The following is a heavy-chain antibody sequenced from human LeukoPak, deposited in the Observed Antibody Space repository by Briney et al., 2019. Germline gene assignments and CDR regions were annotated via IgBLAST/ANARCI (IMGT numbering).Heavy chain of an antibody. CDR2: LSSSRSYI. CDR3: ARDSVLGYSSGWYRLEHFDY. V-gene: IGHV3-21*01. Sequence: GGSLRLSCAASGFTLRSNWMHWVRQAPGKGLEWVSSLSSSRSYIYYADSVKGRFTISRDNAKNSLYLEMNSLRAGDTAVYYCARDSVLGYSSGWYRLEHFDYWGQGTLVTVSS. CDR1: GFTLRSNW. J-gene: IGHJ4*02. D-gene: IGHD6-19*01.